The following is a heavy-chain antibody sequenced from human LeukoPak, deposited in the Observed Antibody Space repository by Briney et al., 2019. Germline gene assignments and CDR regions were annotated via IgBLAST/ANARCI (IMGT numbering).Heavy chain of an antibody. CDR3: ARDQYYDFWSGYSYYYYYGMDV. D-gene: IGHD3-3*01. Sequence: SGTLSLTCAVSGGSISSSNWWSWVRQPPGKGLEWIGEIYHSGSTNYNPSLKSRVTISVDKSKNQFSLKLSSVTAADTAVYYCARDQYYDFWSGYSYYYYYGMDVWGQGTTVTVSS. V-gene: IGHV4-4*02. CDR2: IYHSGST. J-gene: IGHJ6*02. CDR1: GGSISSSNW.